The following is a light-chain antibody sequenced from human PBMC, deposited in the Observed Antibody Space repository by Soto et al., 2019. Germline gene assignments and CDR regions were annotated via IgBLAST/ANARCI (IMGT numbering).Light chain of an antibody. CDR3: QQRSSWWT. CDR1: QSITTY. Sequence: ETVLTQSPATLSLSPGDRATLSCRASQSITTYLAWYQQKTGQAPKLPFYDASNRVTGIPARFSASGSGTHLTLTIRSLEPEDSAVYYCQQRSSWWTFGKGTKVEIK. J-gene: IGKJ1*01. CDR2: DAS. V-gene: IGKV3-11*01.